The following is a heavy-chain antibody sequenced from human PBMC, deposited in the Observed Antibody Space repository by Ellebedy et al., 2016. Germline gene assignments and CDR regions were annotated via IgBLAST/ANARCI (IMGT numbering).Heavy chain of an antibody. D-gene: IGHD6-19*01. V-gene: IGHV4-59*01. CDR2: GFHSGYT. CDR3: ARIGASSSWFRFPLDS. J-gene: IGHJ4*02. Sequence: SETLSLXXSVSSGSISEDYSSCIRQPPGKGLEWMGYGFHSGYTNYNPSLKSRIAISMDTATNRFSLKLRSVTAADTAVYYCARIGASSSWFRFPLDSWGQGMLVTVSS. CDR1: SGSISEDY.